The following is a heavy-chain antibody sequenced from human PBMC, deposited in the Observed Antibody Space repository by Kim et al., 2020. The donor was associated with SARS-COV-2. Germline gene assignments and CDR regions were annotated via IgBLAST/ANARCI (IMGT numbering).Heavy chain of an antibody. D-gene: IGHD2-21*01. CDR3: AKALSYGDLGH. Sequence: GGSLRLSCVASGFTFSDYAMNWVRQATGKGLEWVSALSRSGDTTYYADSVRGRISISRVNSKNILFLQMNNLRVYDTAIDYCAKALSYGDLGHWGQGNLVSVSS. CDR2: LSRSGDTT. V-gene: IGHV3-23*01. CDR1: GFTFSDYA. J-gene: IGHJ4*02.